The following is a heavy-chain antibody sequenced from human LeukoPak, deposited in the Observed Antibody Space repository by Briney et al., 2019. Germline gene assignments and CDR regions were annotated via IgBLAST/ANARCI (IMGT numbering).Heavy chain of an antibody. CDR3: ASLGGDSFDY. D-gene: IGHD2-21*01. Sequence: GGSLRLSCAASGFTFSSYAMHWVRQAPGKGLERVAVISYDGSNKYYADSVKGRFTISRDNSKNTLYLQMNSLRAEDTAVYYCASLGGDSFDYWAREPWSPSPQ. CDR1: GFTFSSYA. CDR2: ISYDGSNK. J-gene: IGHJ4*02. V-gene: IGHV3-30*04.